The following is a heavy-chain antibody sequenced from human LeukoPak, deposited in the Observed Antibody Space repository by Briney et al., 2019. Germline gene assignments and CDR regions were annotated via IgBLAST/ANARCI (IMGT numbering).Heavy chain of an antibody. V-gene: IGHV3-48*03. Sequence: GGSLRLSCVASGFSFRGYNMEWVRQAPGKGLEWISHISTGGRTIYYADSVAGRFTISRDNAKNLLYLQMSSLRAEDTALYYCARGLPEDPIDYWGQGTLVTVSS. CDR2: ISTGGRTI. CDR3: ARGLPEDPIDY. CDR1: GFSFRGYN. J-gene: IGHJ4*02. D-gene: IGHD1-14*01.